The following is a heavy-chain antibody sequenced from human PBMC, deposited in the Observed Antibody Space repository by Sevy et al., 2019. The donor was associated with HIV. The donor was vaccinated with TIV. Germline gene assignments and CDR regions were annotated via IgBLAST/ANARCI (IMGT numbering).Heavy chain of an antibody. CDR3: ARARITFGEFFDF. J-gene: IGHJ4*02. V-gene: IGHV4-61*02. CDR2: IYTSGST. D-gene: IGHD3-10*01. Sequence: SETLSLTCTVSGGSISSGSYYWSWIRQPAGKGLEWIGRIYTSGSTNYNPSLKTRVTISVDTSKNQFSLKLSSVTAADTAVYYCARARITFGEFFDFWGQRTLVTVSS. CDR1: GGSISSGSYY.